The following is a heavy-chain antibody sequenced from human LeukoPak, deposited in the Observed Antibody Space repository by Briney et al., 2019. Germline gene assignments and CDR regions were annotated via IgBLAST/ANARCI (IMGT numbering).Heavy chain of an antibody. Sequence: GASVKVSCKASGYTFTSYDINWVRQATGQGLEWMGWMNPNSGNTGYAQKLQGRVTMTTDTSTSTAYMELRSLRSDDTAVYYCARPALVTGDYYYMDVWGKGTTVTVSS. CDR2: MNPNSGNT. V-gene: IGHV1-8*02. CDR3: ARPALVTGDYYYMDV. CDR1: GYTFTSYD. J-gene: IGHJ6*03. D-gene: IGHD2-21*02.